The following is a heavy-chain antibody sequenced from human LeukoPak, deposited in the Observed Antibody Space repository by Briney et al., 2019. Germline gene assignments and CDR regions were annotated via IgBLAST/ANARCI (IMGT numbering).Heavy chain of an antibody. V-gene: IGHV3-74*01. D-gene: IGHD2-21*01. CDR2: IKGDGITT. Sequence: GGSLRLSCKASGFTFSSFWMHWVRQAPGKGLVWVARIKGDGITTNYTDPAKGRFTVSRDNAKNTVYLQMNSLRAEDTAVYYCAKDLHEIAADYWGQGTLVTVAS. CDR3: AKDLHEIAADY. J-gene: IGHJ4*02. CDR1: GFTFSSFW.